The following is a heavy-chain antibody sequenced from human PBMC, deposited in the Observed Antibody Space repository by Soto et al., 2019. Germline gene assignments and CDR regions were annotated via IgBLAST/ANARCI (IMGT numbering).Heavy chain of an antibody. CDR3: ARPVTLVRGVIFYGMDV. CDR2: INHSGST. J-gene: IGHJ6*02. D-gene: IGHD3-10*01. V-gene: IGHV4-34*01. CDR1: GGSFSGYY. Sequence: PSETLSLTCAVYGGSFSGYYWSWIRQPPGKGLEWIGEINHSGSTNYNPSLKSRVTISVDTSKNQFSLKLSSVTAADTAVYYCARPVTLVRGVIFYGMDVWCQGTTVT.